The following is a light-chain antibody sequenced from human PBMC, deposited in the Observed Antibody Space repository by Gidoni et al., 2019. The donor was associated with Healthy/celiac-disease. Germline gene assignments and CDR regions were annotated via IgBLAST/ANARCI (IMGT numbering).Light chain of an antibody. CDR3: QQYGSSPLT. Sequence: ELVLTQSPGTLSLSPGERATLSCRASQSVSSSYLAGYPQKPGQAPRLLIYGASSRATGIPDRFSGSGSGADFTLTISRLEPEDFAVYYCQQYGSSPLTFGGGTKVEIK. J-gene: IGKJ4*01. CDR1: QSVSSSY. CDR2: GAS. V-gene: IGKV3-20*01.